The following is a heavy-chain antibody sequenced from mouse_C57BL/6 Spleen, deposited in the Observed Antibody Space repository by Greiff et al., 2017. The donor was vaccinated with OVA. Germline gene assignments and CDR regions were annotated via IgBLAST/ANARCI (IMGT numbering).Heavy chain of an antibody. J-gene: IGHJ3*01. CDR1: GYAFTNYL. D-gene: IGHD2-4*01. CDR2: INPGSGGT. CDR3: AIGPYYYDYDGSWFAY. V-gene: IGHV1-54*01. Sequence: VQLQQSGAELVRPGTSVKVSCKASGYAFTNYLIEWVKQRPGQGLEWIGVINPGSGGTNYNEKFKGKATLTADKSSSTAYMQLSSLTSEDSAVYFCAIGPYYYDYDGSWFAYWGQGTLVTVSA.